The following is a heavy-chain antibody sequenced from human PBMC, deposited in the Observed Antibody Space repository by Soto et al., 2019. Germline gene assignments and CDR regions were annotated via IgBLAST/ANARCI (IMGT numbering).Heavy chain of an antibody. J-gene: IGHJ6*02. Sequence: GGSLRLSCAASGFTFSSYGMHWVRQAPGKGLEWVAVISYDGSNKYYADSVKGRLTISRDNSKNTLYLQMNSLRAEDTAVYYCAKDGSLYYDFWSGYYKPCYYYGMDVWGQGTTVPVSS. CDR3: AKDGSLYYDFWSGYYKPCYYYGMDV. CDR2: ISYDGSNK. CDR1: GFTFSSYG. V-gene: IGHV3-30*18. D-gene: IGHD3-3*01.